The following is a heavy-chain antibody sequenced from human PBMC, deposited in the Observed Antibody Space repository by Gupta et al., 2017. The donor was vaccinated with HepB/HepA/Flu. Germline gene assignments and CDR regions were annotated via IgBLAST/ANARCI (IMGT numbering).Heavy chain of an antibody. V-gene: IGHV4-39*01. Sequence: QLQLQESGPGLVKPSETLSLTCTVSGGSISSSSYFWGWIRQPPGKGLEWIGMIYYSGITHYNLSLKSRVTIFGDTSKNQFSLNLSSVTAADTAVYYCASRMNARGWFDPWGQGTLVTVSS. CDR3: ASRMNARGWFDP. CDR2: IYYSGIT. J-gene: IGHJ5*02. CDR1: GGSISSSSYF.